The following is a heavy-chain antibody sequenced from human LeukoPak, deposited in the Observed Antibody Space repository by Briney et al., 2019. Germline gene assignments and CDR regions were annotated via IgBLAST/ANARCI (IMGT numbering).Heavy chain of an antibody. D-gene: IGHD3-3*01. Sequence: GGSLRLSCAASGFTFSSYSMNWVRQAPGKGLEWVSSISSSSSYIYYADSVKGRFTISRDNAKNSLYLQMNSLRAEDTAVYHCARELGLRFLEWSPSSYGMDVWGQGTTVTVSS. J-gene: IGHJ6*02. CDR2: ISSSSSYI. CDR1: GFTFSSYS. V-gene: IGHV3-21*01. CDR3: ARELGLRFLEWSPSSYGMDV.